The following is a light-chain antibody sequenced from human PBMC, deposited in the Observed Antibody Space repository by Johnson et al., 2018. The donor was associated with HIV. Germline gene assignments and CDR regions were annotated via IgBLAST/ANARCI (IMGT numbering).Light chain of an antibody. J-gene: IGLJ1*01. CDR3: GTWDSSLGAWV. V-gene: IGLV1-51*02. CDR1: SSNIGNNY. CDR2: ENN. Sequence: SVLTQSPSVSAAPGQKVTISCSGSSSNIGNNYVSWYQQLPGTAPKLLIYENNKRPSGIPDRFSGSKSGTSATLDITGLQTGDEADYYCGTWDSSLGAWVFGTGTKVTVL.